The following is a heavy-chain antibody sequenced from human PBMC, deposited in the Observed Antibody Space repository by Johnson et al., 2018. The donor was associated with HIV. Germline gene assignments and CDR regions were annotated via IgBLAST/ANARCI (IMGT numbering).Heavy chain of an antibody. V-gene: IGHV3-30*04. J-gene: IGHJ3*02. CDR3: ARAAIVVLPAGIFDI. D-gene: IGHD2-2*01. CDR2: ISYDGSNK. Sequence: VQLVESGGGVVQPGRSLRLSCAASGFTFSSYAMHWVRQAPGKGLEWVAVISYDGSNKYYADSVKGRFTISRANSKNTLYLQMNSLRAEDAAVYYCARAAIVVLPAGIFDIWGQGTMVTVSS. CDR1: GFTFSSYA.